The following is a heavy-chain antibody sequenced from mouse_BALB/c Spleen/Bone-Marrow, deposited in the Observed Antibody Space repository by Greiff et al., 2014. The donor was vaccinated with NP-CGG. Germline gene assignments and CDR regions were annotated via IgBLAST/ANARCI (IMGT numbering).Heavy chain of an antibody. CDR2: IDPANGNT. J-gene: IGHJ3*01. CDR1: GFNIKDTY. Sequence: EVQLQQSGAELVKPGASVKLSCTASGFNIKDTYMHWVKQRPEQGLEWIGRIDPANGNTKYDPTFQGKATITADTSSNTAYLQLSSQTSEDTAGYYCAIYYYGSSGFAYWGQGTLVTVSA. D-gene: IGHD1-1*01. CDR3: AIYYYGSSGFAY. V-gene: IGHV14-3*02.